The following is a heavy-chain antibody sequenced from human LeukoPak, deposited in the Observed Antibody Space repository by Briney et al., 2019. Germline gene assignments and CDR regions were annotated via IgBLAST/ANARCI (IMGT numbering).Heavy chain of an antibody. V-gene: IGHV3-30*03. CDR2: ISYDGSNK. CDR3: ARYCSSASCQYYYYIDV. Sequence: GGSLRLSCAASGFTFSSYGMHWVRQAPGKGLEWVAVISYDGSNKYYADSVKGRFTISRDNFNNTLYLQMNSLRAEDTAVYYCARYCSSASCQYYYYIDVWGKGTTVTVSS. D-gene: IGHD2-2*01. J-gene: IGHJ6*03. CDR1: GFTFSSYG.